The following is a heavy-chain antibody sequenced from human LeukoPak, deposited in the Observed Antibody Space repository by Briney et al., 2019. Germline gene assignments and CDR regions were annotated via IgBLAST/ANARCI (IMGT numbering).Heavy chain of an antibody. D-gene: IGHD6-19*01. CDR1: GFTFSDYY. CDR3: ARDRWNSSGWYRGFDY. V-gene: IGHV3-11*04. Sequence: PGGSLRLSCAASGFTFSDYYMTWIRQAPGKGLEWVSYISSSGSTIYYAGSVKGRFTISRDNAKNSLYLQMNSLRAEDTAVYYCARDRWNSSGWYRGFDYWGQGTLVTVSS. CDR2: ISSSGSTI. J-gene: IGHJ4*02.